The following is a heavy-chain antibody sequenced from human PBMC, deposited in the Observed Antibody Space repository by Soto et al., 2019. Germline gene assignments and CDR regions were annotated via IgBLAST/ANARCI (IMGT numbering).Heavy chain of an antibody. V-gene: IGHV1-18*01. CDR3: ARGRYGDY. Sequence: QVHLVQSGAEVKKPGASVKVSCKASGYTFTSYGITWVRQAPGQGLEWMGWISAHNGNTDYAQKLQGRVIVTRDTSTSTAYVELRSLRSDVTAGYYCARGRYGDYWGQGARVTVSS. D-gene: IGHD1-1*01. J-gene: IGHJ4*02. CDR2: ISAHNGNT. CDR1: GYTFTSYG.